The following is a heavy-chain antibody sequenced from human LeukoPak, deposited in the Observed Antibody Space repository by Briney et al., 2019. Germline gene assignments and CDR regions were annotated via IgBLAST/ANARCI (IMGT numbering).Heavy chain of an antibody. V-gene: IGHV1-46*01. CDR1: GYTFMKYG. CDR2: INPSGGST. Sequence: GASVKVSCKTSGYTFMKYGIIWVRPAPGQGLEWMGIINPSGGSTSYAQKFQGRVTMTRDTSTSTVYMELSSLRSEDTAVYYCARDLQRIAVIPRGGGNWYFDLWGRGTLVTVSS. CDR3: ARDLQRIAVIPRGGGNWYFDL. D-gene: IGHD6-19*01. J-gene: IGHJ2*01.